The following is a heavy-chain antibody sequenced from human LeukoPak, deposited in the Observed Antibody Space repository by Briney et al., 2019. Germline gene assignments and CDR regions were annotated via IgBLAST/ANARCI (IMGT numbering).Heavy chain of an antibody. D-gene: IGHD1-7*01. V-gene: IGHV3-30*02. J-gene: IGHJ3*02. Sequence: GGSLRLSCAASGFSFSDYGMDWVRQAPGKGLEWVSFIRYDGTGQYYADSVKGRLTISRDNSKNMLYLQLNSVRPDDTAAYYCARGNSNGFDIWGQGTMVTVSS. CDR3: ARGNSNGFDI. CDR1: GFSFSDYG. CDR2: IRYDGTGQ.